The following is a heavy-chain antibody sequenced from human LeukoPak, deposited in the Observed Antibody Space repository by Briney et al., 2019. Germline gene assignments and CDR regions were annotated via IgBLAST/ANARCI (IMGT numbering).Heavy chain of an antibody. V-gene: IGHV3-74*01. D-gene: IGHD6-19*01. J-gene: IGHJ4*02. CDR1: GFTFSSYR. CDR3: ARIGYSNGSYYIDY. CDR2: INSDGSST. Sequence: GGSLRLSCAASGFTFSSYRMHWVRQAPGKGLVWVSRINSDGSSTDYADSVKGRFTISRDNAKNTLYLQMNSLRAEDTAVYYCARIGYSNGSYYIDYWGQGTLVTVSS.